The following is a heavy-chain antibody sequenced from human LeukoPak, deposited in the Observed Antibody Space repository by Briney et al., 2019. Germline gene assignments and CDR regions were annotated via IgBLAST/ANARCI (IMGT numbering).Heavy chain of an antibody. CDR1: GFTFSSYW. V-gene: IGHV3-7*01. CDR2: IKKDGTEK. CDR3: ARHLSGVTGYTYGRGIDY. D-gene: IGHD5-18*01. J-gene: IGHJ4*02. Sequence: GGSLRLSCAASGFTFSSYWMSWVRQAPGEGVEWVANIKKDGTEKYYVNSLKGRFTISRDNAKTSLYLQMNSLRAEDTAVYYCARHLSGVTGYTYGRGIDYWGQGTLVTVSS.